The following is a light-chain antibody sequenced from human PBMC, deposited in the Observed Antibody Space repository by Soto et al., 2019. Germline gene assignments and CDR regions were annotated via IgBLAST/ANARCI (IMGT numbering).Light chain of an antibody. V-gene: IGKV1-12*01. CDR3: HQASSFPLS. CDR1: QGISSW. Sequence: DSQMTHSPSSLAASVGDRFGISCVASQGISSWLAWYQQKPGEAPKLLIYKASTLQTGVPSRFSGSGSGTDFTLTITSLQPEDFATYYCHQASSFPLSFGGGTKVDIK. CDR2: KAS. J-gene: IGKJ4*01.